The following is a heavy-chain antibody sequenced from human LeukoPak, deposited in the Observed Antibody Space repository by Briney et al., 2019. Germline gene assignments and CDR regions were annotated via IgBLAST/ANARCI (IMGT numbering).Heavy chain of an antibody. D-gene: IGHD6-19*01. V-gene: IGHV3-7*01. CDR1: GFTFSNYA. J-gene: IGHJ4*02. Sequence: SGGSLRLSCAASGFTFSNYAVSWVRQAPGKGLEWVANIKQDGSEKYYVDSVKGRFTISRDNAKNSLFLQMNSLRAEDTALYYCARGGWYPDYWGQGTLVTVSS. CDR2: IKQDGSEK. CDR3: ARGGWYPDY.